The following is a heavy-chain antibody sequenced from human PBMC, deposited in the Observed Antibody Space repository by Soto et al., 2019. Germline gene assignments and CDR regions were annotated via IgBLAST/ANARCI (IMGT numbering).Heavy chain of an antibody. Sequence: SETLSLTCAVYGGSFSGYYWSWIRQPPGKGLEWIGEINHSGSTNYNPSLKSRVTISVDTSKNQFSLKLSSVTAADTAVYYCATHDLYNWNDAGPHDAFDIWGQGTMVTVSS. CDR1: GGSFSGYY. J-gene: IGHJ3*02. CDR3: ATHDLYNWNDAGPHDAFDI. CDR2: INHSGST. D-gene: IGHD1-1*01. V-gene: IGHV4-34*01.